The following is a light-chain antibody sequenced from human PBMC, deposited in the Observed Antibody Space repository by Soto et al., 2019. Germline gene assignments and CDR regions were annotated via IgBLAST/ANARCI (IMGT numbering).Light chain of an antibody. CDR2: DAL. Sequence: EIVMTQSPATLSGSPGERATLSCRASQSVNRNLAWYHRKPGQAPRLLIFDALKRATGIPARFIGSGSGTEFTLTISSLQSEDFAIYYCQQYDKWPRTFGQGTKLELK. J-gene: IGKJ2*01. CDR3: QQYDKWPRT. V-gene: IGKV3-15*01. CDR1: QSVNRN.